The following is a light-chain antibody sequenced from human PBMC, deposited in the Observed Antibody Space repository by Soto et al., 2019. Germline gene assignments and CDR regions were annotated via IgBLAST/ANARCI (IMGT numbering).Light chain of an antibody. CDR1: QSVSSSY. V-gene: IGKV3-20*01. CDR2: GTS. J-gene: IGKJ1*01. CDR3: QQYGSSPWT. Sequence: IVITQSPGTLSLSPGERATLSRRASQSVSSSYLGWYQQKPGQPPRLLIYGTSSRATGIPDRFSGSGSGTDFTLTISRLEPEDFAVYYCQQYGSSPWTFGQGTKVDIK.